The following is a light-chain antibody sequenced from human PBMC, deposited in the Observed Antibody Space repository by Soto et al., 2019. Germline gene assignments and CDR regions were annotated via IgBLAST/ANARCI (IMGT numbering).Light chain of an antibody. V-gene: IGLV2-14*01. CDR3: LPFLPSFPHL. J-gene: IGLJ1*01. Sequence: QSALTQPASVSGSPGQSITISCTGSSSDIGAYNYVSWFQQYPGKAPKLIISEVSNRPSGVSNRFSGSKSGTAASLTISGLQTEYFYYYFCLPFLPSFPHLFGTG. CDR2: EVS. CDR1: SSDIGAYNY.